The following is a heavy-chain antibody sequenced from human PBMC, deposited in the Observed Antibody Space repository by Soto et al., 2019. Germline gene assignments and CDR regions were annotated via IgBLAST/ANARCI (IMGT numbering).Heavy chain of an antibody. J-gene: IGHJ6*03. CDR2: IYPDDSDT. D-gene: IGHD2-15*01. CDR1: GYNFVNYW. Sequence: GESLKISCEGSGYNFVNYWIGWARQKPGKGLEWMGIIYPDDSDTKYSPSFQGQVSISVDKSISTAYLQWSSLKASDTGIYYCARHRRVVARGTYYMDVWGNGTTVTVSS. CDR3: ARHRRVVARGTYYMDV. V-gene: IGHV5-51*01.